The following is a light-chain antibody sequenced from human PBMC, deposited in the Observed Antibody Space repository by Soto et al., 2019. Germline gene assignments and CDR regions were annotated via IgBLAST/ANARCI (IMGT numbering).Light chain of an antibody. CDR2: KAS. J-gene: IGKJ1*01. CDR3: QQYKTYPPWT. CDR1: QSISSW. Sequence: DIQMTQTTSSVSACVGDRVTITCRASQSISSWLAWYQQKPGKASKLLIYKASSLESGVPSRFSGSGSGTEFTLTISSLHPDDFATYYWQQYKTYPPWTSGHGTKVDIK. V-gene: IGKV1-5*03.